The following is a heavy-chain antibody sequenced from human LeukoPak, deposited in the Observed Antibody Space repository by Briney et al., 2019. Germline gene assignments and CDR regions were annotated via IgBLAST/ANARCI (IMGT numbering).Heavy chain of an antibody. CDR3: ARARSWYHGSCDY. D-gene: IGHD6-13*01. V-gene: IGHV4-39*01. J-gene: IGHJ4*02. Sequence: SETLSLTCTVSGGSISSSSYYWGWIRQPPGKGLEWIGSIYYSGSTYYNPSLKSRVTISVDTSKNQFSLKLSSVTAADTAVYYCARARSWYHGSCDYWGQGTLVTVSS. CDR2: IYYSGST. CDR1: GGSISSSSYY.